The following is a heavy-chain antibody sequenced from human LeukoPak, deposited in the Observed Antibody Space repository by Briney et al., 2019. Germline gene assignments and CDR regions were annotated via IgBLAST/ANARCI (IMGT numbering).Heavy chain of an antibody. J-gene: IGHJ4*02. CDR3: ARAVQLPGLFDY. V-gene: IGHV4-34*01. CDR2: INHSGST. Sequence: KPSETLSLTCAVYGGSFSGYYWSWIRQPPGKGLEWIGEINHSGSTNYNPSLKSRVTISADTSKNQFSLKLSSVTAADTAVYYCARAVQLPGLFDYWGQGTLVTVSS. D-gene: IGHD1-1*01. CDR1: GGSFSGYY.